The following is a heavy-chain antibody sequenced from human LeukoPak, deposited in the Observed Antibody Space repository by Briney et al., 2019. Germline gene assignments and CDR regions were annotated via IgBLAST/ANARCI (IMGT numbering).Heavy chain of an antibody. V-gene: IGHV1-8*01. CDR3: ARGLDFQGEANFDY. J-gene: IGHJ4*02. Sequence: ASVKVSCKASGYTFTSYDINWVRQATGQGLEWMGWMNPNSGNTGYAQKFQGRVTMTRNTSISTAYMALSSLRSEDTAVYYCARGLDFQGEANFDYWGQGTLVTVSS. CDR1: GYTFTSYD. D-gene: IGHD3-16*01. CDR2: MNPNSGNT.